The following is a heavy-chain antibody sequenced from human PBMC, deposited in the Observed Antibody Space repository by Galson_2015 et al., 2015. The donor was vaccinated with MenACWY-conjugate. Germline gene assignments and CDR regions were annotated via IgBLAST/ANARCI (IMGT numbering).Heavy chain of an antibody. CDR3: ASYRDSWHCL. Sequence: SLRLSCAASGFTFSIYSMSWVRQAPRKGLEWVSYITNSGNSIYYGDSVKGRFTISRDNAKNSLYLQMNSLRDEDTAVYYCASYRDSWHCLW. CDR2: ITNSGNSI. J-gene: IGHJ2*01. CDR1: GFTFSIYS. D-gene: IGHD1-14*01. V-gene: IGHV3-48*02.